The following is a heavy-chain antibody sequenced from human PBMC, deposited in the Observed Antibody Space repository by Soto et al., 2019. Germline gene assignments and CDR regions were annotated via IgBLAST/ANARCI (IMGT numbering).Heavy chain of an antibody. D-gene: IGHD6-13*01. V-gene: IGHV3-21*01. J-gene: IGHJ5*02. CDR3: ARTTGTSSSWYPPDLNWFDP. CDR1: GFTFSSYS. CDR2: ISSSSSYI. Sequence: GGSLRLSCAASGFTFSSYSMNWVRQAPGKGLEWVSSISSSSSYIYYADSVKGRFTISRDNAKNSLYLQMNSLRAEDTAVYYCARTTGTSSSWYPPDLNWFDPWGQGTLVTVSS.